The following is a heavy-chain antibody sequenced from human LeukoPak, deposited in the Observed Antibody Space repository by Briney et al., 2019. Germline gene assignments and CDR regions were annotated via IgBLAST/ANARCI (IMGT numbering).Heavy chain of an antibody. CDR3: ARSGFFDGGSYLGNAFDI. V-gene: IGHV1-69*13. D-gene: IGHD1-26*01. Sequence: SVKVSCKALGRTFSTYAIIWVRQAPGQGLEWMGGIIPIFGTANYAQKFQGRVTITADESTSTAYMELSSLRSEDTAVYYCARSGFFDGGSYLGNAFDIWGQGAMVTVSS. CDR1: GRTFSTYA. J-gene: IGHJ3*02. CDR2: IIPIFGTA.